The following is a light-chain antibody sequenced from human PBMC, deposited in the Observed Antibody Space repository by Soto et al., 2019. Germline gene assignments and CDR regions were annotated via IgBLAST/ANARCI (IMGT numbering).Light chain of an antibody. CDR2: GAS. J-gene: IGKJ4*01. CDR3: QQYGTSLFT. V-gene: IGKV3-20*01. Sequence: ELVLTQSPGTLSLSPGDRATLSCRSSQSAYSSYLSWYQQKPGQAPRLLIYGASNRATGIPDRFSGSGPGTDFTLTISGLEPEDFAVYYCQQYGTSLFTFGGGTRVEIK. CDR1: QSAYSSY.